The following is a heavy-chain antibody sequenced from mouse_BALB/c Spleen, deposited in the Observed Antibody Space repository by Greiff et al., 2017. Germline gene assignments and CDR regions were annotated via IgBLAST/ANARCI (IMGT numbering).Heavy chain of an antibody. CDR1: GFTFSSYA. CDR3: ARDDGGGGDFDN. CDR2: ISSGGSYT. D-gene: IGHD2-3*01. J-gene: IGHJ2*01. Sequence: EVKLVESGGGLVKPGGSLKLSCAASGFTFSSYAMSWVRQSPEKRLEWVAEISSGGSYTYYPDTVTGRFTISRDNAKNTLYLEMSSLRSEDTAMYSWARDDGGGGDFDNGGQGTTLTVSS. V-gene: IGHV5-9-4*01.